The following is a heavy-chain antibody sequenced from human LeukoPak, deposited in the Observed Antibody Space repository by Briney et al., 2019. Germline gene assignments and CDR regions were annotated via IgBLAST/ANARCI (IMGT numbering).Heavy chain of an antibody. D-gene: IGHD3-22*01. CDR1: GFTFSSYS. J-gene: IGHJ6*02. V-gene: IGHV3-48*02. CDR3: ARDPRDYYDSSGYIHYYYYGMDV. CDR2: ISSSSSTI. Sequence: GGSLRLSCAASGFTFSSYSMNWVRQAPGKGLEWVSYISSSSSTIYYADSVKGRFTISRDNAKNSLYLQMNSLRDEDTAVYYCARDPRDYYDSSGYIHYYYYGMDVWGQGTLVTVSS.